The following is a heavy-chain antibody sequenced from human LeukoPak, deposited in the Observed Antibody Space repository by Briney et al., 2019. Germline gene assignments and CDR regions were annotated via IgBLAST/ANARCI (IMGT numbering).Heavy chain of an antibody. CDR1: GGSFSGYY. Sequence: SETLSLTCAVYGGSFSGYYWSWIRQPPGKGLEWIGEINHSGSTNYNPSLKSRVTISVDTSKNQFSLKLSSVTAADTAVYYCARALSGVLMVYATYFDYWGQGTLVTVSS. CDR3: ARALSGVLMVYATYFDY. CDR2: INHSGST. D-gene: IGHD2-8*01. J-gene: IGHJ4*02. V-gene: IGHV4-34*01.